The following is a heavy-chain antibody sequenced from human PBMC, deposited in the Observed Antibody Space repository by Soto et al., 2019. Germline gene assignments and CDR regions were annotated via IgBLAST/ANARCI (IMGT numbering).Heavy chain of an antibody. D-gene: IGHD6-19*01. Sequence: VQLVESGGGVVQPGRSLRLSCAASGFTFSDYAMHWVRQAPGKGLEWVAVVSHDGRNTHYADSVKGRFTISRDSCKNTVSLEITSLRAEDTAVYYWAKGGRRWLVTSDFNYWGQGALVTVSS. V-gene: IGHV3-30*18. CDR3: AKGGRRWLVTSDFNY. J-gene: IGHJ4*02. CDR1: GFTFSDYA. CDR2: VSHDGRNT.